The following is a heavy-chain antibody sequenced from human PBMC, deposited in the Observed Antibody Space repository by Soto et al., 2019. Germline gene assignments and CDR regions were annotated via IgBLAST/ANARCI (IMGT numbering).Heavy chain of an antibody. CDR2: IYYSGST. CDR1: GGSISSSSYY. CDR3: ARVDCSSTSCYVDY. Sequence: QLQLQESGPGLVKPSETLSLTCTVSGGSISSSSYYWGWIRQPPGKGLEWIGYIYYSGSTYYNPSLKSRVPISVDTSKNRFSLKLSSVTAADTAVYYCARVDCSSTSCYVDYWGQGTLVTVSS. J-gene: IGHJ4*02. V-gene: IGHV4-39*01. D-gene: IGHD2-2*01.